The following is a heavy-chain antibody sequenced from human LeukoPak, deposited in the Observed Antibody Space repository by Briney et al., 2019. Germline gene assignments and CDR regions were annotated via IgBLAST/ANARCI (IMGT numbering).Heavy chain of an antibody. V-gene: IGHV4-30-2*01. CDR1: GGSISSGGYS. J-gene: IGHJ6*02. D-gene: IGHD3-16*02. Sequence: PSETLSLTCAVSGGSISSGGYSWSWIRQPPGKGLEWIGYIYHSGSTYYNPSLKSRVTISVDRSKNQFSLKLSSVTAADTAVYYCASYRRLPYYYYYGMDVWGQGTTVAVSS. CDR3: ASYRRLPYYYYYGMDV. CDR2: IYHSGST.